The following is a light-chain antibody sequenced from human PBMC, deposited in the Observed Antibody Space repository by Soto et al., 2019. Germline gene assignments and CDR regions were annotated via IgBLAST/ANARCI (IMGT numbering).Light chain of an antibody. V-gene: IGKV3-15*01. Sequence: EIVMTQSPATLSVFPGERATLSCRASQSVSSNLAWYQQKPGQAPRLIIYGVSTRATGITARFSGSGSGTEFTLTIRTLQSEDFAVYYCQQYNNWPPTFGQGTRLEIK. J-gene: IGKJ5*01. CDR2: GVS. CDR3: QQYNNWPPT. CDR1: QSVSSN.